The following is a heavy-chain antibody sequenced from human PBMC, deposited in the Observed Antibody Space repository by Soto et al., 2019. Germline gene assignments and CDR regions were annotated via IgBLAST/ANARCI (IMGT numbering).Heavy chain of an antibody. CDR1: GGSFSGYY. D-gene: IGHD2-2*02. CDR2: INHSGST. Sequence: QVQLQQWGAGLLKPSETLSLTCAVYGGSFSGYYWSWIRQPPGKGLEWIGEINHSGSTNYNPSLKSRVTISVDTSKNQFSLKLSSVTAADTAVYYCARIGYCSSTSCYNLYYFDYWGQGTLVTVSS. J-gene: IGHJ4*02. V-gene: IGHV4-34*01. CDR3: ARIGYCSSTSCYNLYYFDY.